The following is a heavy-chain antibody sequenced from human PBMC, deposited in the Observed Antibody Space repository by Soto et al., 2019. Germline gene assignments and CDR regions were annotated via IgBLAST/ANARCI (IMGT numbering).Heavy chain of an antibody. CDR1: GFTFSSYA. CDR2: ISGSGGST. V-gene: IGHV3-23*01. Sequence: GGSLRLSCAASGFTFSSYAMSWVRQAPGKGLEWVSAISGSGGSTYYADSVKGRFTISRDNSKNTLYLQMNSLRAEDTAVYYCAKDGRITMVRGVIPDCYWGQGTLVTVSS. CDR3: AKDGRITMVRGVIPDCY. D-gene: IGHD3-10*01. J-gene: IGHJ4*02.